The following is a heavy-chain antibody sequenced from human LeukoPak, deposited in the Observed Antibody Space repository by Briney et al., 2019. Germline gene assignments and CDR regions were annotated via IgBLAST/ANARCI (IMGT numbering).Heavy chain of an antibody. CDR2: ISSSSSYI. CDR1: GFTFSSYS. Sequence: PGGSLRLSCAASGFTFSSYSMNWVRQAPGKGLEWVSSISSSSSYIYYADSVKGRFTISRDNAKNSLYLQMNSLRAEDTAVYYCARDLYYYDRSGYYHRDGFDYWGQGTLVTVSS. D-gene: IGHD3-22*01. CDR3: ARDLYYYDRSGYYHRDGFDY. V-gene: IGHV3-21*01. J-gene: IGHJ4*02.